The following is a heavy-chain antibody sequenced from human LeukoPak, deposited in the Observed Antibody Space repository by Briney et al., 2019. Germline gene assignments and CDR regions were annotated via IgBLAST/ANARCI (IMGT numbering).Heavy chain of an antibody. Sequence: SETLSLTCAVYGGSFSGYYWSWIRQPPGKGLEWIGEINHSGSTNYNPSLKSRVTISVDTSKNQFSLKLSSVTATDTAVYYCARGLTTVSSYNWFDPWGQGTLVTVSS. V-gene: IGHV4-34*01. CDR1: GGSFSGYY. D-gene: IGHD4-4*01. CDR3: ARGLTTVSSYNWFDP. J-gene: IGHJ5*02. CDR2: INHSGST.